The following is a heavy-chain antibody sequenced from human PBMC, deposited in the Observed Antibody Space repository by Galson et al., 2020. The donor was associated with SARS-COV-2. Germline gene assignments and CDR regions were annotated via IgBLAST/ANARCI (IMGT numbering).Heavy chain of an antibody. J-gene: IGHJ4*02. CDR1: GFSLSTSGMC. Sequence: ESGPTLVKPTQTLTLTCTFSGFSLSTSGMCVSWIRQPPGKALEWLARIDWDDDEYYSTSLKTRLTISKDTSKNQVVLTMTNMDPVDTATYYCARIDSSGCRGNYWGQVTLVTVSS. D-gene: IGHD6-19*01. CDR3: ARIDSSGCRGNY. V-gene: IGHV2-70*11. CDR2: IDWDDDE.